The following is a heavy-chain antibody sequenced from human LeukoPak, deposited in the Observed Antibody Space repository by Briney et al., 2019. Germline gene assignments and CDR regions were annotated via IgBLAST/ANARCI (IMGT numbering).Heavy chain of an antibody. CDR1: GYTFTGYY. J-gene: IGHJ3*02. V-gene: IGHV1-2*02. CDR2: INPNSGGT. CDR3: ARDLTMIVGPGAFDI. D-gene: IGHD3-22*01. Sequence: ASVKVSCKASGYTFTGYYMHWVRQAPGQGLEWMGWINPNSGGTNYAQKFQGRVTMTRDTSISTAYMELSRLRSDDTAVCYCARDLTMIVGPGAFDIWGQGTMVTVSS.